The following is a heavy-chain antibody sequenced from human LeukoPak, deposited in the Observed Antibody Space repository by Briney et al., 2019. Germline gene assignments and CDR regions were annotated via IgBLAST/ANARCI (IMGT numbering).Heavy chain of an antibody. Sequence: SETLSLTCDVSGYSISSGYYWSWIRQPPGKGLEWIGYIYYSGSTNYNPSLKSRVTISVDTSKNQFSLKLSSVTAADTAVYYCAREAARPGGYYYYMDVWGKGTTVTVSS. V-gene: IGHV4-61*01. J-gene: IGHJ6*03. CDR1: GYSISSGYY. CDR3: AREAARPGGYYYYMDV. D-gene: IGHD2-15*01. CDR2: IYYSGST.